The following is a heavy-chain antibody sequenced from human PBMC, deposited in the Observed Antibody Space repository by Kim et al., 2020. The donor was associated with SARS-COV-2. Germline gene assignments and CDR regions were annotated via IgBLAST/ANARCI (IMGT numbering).Heavy chain of an antibody. J-gene: IGHJ5*02. D-gene: IGHD4-17*01. Sequence: GGSLRLSCAASGFTFSSYAMHWVRQAPGKGLEWVAVISYDGSNKYYADSVKGRFTISRDNSKNTLYLQMNSLRAEDTAVYYCARDRHDYGDYGWFDPWG. V-gene: IGHV3-30*04. CDR3: ARDRHDYGDYGWFDP. CDR2: ISYDGSNK. CDR1: GFTFSSYA.